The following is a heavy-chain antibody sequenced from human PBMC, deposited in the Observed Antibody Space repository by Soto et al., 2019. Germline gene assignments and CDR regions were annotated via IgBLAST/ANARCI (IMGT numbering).Heavy chain of an antibody. CDR1: GGTFSSYA. Sequence: QVQLVQSGAEVKKPGSSVKVSCKASGGTFSSYAISWVRQAPGQGLEWMGGIIPIFGTANXXXXXQXXXXXXXXXXXXXXXXXXXXXXXXXXXXXXXXXXXGYXYXYXXDYWXQGXXVTV. V-gene: IGHV1-69*01. J-gene: IGHJ4*02. CDR3: XXXXGYXYXYXXDY. CDR2: IIPIFGTA.